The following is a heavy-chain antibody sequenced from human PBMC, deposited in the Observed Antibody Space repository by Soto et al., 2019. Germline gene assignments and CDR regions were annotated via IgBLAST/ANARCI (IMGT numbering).Heavy chain of an antibody. J-gene: IGHJ6*03. CDR3: AREGGYDYIWGSYRYSYYMDV. CDR1: GGSISSYY. D-gene: IGHD3-16*02. V-gene: IGHV4-59*01. CDR2: IYYSGST. Sequence: SETLSLTCTVSGGSISSYYWSWIRQPPGKGLEWIGYIYYSGSTNYNPSLKSRVTISVDTSKNQFSLKLGSVTAADTAVYYCAREGGYDYIWGSYRYSYYMDVWGKGTTVTVSS.